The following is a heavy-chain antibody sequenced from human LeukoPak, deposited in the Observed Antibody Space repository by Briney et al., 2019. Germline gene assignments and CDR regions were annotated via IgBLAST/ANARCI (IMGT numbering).Heavy chain of an antibody. D-gene: IGHD3-16*01. J-gene: IGHJ4*02. CDR3: ARDGGGEYYFDY. CDR1: GGSISSYY. V-gene: IGHV4-59*01. CDR2: IYYSGST. Sequence: SETLSLTCTVSGGSISSYYWSWIRQPPGKGLEWIGYIYYSGSTNYNPSLKSRVTISVDTSKNQFSLKLSSVTAADTAVYYGARDGGGEYYFDYWGQGTLVTVSS.